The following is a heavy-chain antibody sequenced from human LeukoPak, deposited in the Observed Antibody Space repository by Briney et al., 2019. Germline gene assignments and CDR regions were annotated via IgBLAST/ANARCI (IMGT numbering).Heavy chain of an antibody. J-gene: IGHJ6*03. CDR3: ARGQGDIVVVPAATLYYYYYYMDV. D-gene: IGHD2-2*01. CDR2: IIHSGST. Sequence: SETLSLTCAVSGGSFSGYYWSSIRHPPGKGLEWIGEIIHSGSTNYNPSLKSRVTLSVDTSTNKFSLKLSSVTAADTAVYYCARGQGDIVVVPAATLYYYYYYMDVWGKGTTVTVSS. V-gene: IGHV4-34*01. CDR1: GGSFSGYY.